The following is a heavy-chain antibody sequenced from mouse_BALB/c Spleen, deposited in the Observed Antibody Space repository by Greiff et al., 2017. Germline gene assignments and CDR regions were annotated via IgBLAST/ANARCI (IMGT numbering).Heavy chain of an antibody. CDR3: AREEWAMDY. CDR1: GYTFTSYW. J-gene: IGHJ4*01. CDR2: INPSNGRT. V-gene: IGHV1S81*02. Sequence: QVQLQQSGAELVKPGASVKLSCKASGYTFTSYWMHWVKQRPGQGLEWIGEINPSNGRTNYNEKFKSKATLTVDKSSSTAYMQLSSLTSEDSAVYYCAREEWAMDYWGQGTSVTVSS. D-gene: IGHD1-3*01.